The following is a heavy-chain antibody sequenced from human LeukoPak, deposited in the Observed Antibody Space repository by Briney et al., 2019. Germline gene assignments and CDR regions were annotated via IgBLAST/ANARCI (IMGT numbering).Heavy chain of an antibody. CDR2: ISAYNGNT. Sequence: ASVKVTCKASGYTFTSYGISWVRQAPGQGLEWMGWISAYNGNTNYAQKLQGRVTMTTDTSTSTAYMELRSLRSDDTAVYYCAREPTEGGGEETFDYWGQGTLVTVSS. V-gene: IGHV1-18*01. CDR1: GYTFTSYG. D-gene: IGHD3-16*01. J-gene: IGHJ4*02. CDR3: AREPTEGGGEETFDY.